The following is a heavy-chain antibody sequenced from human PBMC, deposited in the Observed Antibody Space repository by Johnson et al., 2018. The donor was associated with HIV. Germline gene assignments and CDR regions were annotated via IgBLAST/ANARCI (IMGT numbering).Heavy chain of an antibody. Sequence: VESGGVVVQPGGSLRLSCETSRFTFDDYAMHWVRQAPGKGLAWVSLINWDGDSTYYADSVKGRFTISRDNSNNSLYLQMNSLRPEDTGLYYCAKEIAAGYTSGCTLDIWGQGTMVTVSS. J-gene: IGHJ3*02. CDR3: AKEIAAGYTSGCTLDI. CDR1: RFTFDDYA. D-gene: IGHD6-19*01. CDR2: INWDGDST. V-gene: IGHV3-43D*03.